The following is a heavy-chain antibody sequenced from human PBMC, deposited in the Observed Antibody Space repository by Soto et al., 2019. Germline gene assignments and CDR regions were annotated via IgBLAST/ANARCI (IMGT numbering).Heavy chain of an antibody. CDR2: IRNKANSYAT. J-gene: IGHJ4*02. Sequence: EVQLVESGGGLVQPGGSLKLSCVASGFTFSGSSMHWVRQASGNGLEWVGRIRNKANSYATAYAASVKGRFTISRDDSNNTAYLQMNSLKTEDMAVYYCTSHAPEDMIRKWGQGTLVTVSS. CDR3: TSHAPEDMIRK. D-gene: IGHD2-15*01. V-gene: IGHV3-73*02. CDR1: GFTFSGSS.